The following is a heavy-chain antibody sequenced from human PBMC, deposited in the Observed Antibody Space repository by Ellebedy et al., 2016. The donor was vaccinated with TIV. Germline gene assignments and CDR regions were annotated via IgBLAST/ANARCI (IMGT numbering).Heavy chain of an antibody. D-gene: IGHD4-17*01. Sequence: GESLKISCAASGFTFSTHDMHWVRQAPGKGLEWVAHIRFDGSNGYYADSVKGRFTISRDNSKNTLYLQMNSLRAEDTAVYYCAREDYDDYSYYFDYWGQGTLVTVSS. CDR3: AREDYDDYSYYFDY. J-gene: IGHJ4*02. CDR2: IRFDGSNG. V-gene: IGHV3-33*08. CDR1: GFTFSTHD.